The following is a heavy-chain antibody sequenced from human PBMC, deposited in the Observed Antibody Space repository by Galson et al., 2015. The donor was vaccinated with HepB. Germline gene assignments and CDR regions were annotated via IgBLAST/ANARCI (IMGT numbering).Heavy chain of an antibody. CDR2: IKQDGSEK. Sequence: SLRLSCAASGFAFSSYWMSWVRQAPGKGLEWVANIKQDGSEKYYVDSVKGRFTISRDNAKNSLYLQMNSLRAEDTAVYYCASYSSSWYFGTTISDYWGQGTLVTVSS. CDR1: GFAFSSYW. D-gene: IGHD6-13*01. V-gene: IGHV3-7*03. CDR3: ASYSSSWYFGTTISDY. J-gene: IGHJ4*02.